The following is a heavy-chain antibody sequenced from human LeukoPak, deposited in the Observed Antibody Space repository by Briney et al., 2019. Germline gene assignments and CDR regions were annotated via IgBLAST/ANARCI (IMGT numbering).Heavy chain of an antibody. CDR2: IYPGDSDT. D-gene: IGHD4-17*01. V-gene: IGHV5-51*01. J-gene: IGHJ4*02. Sequence: GESLKISCKGSGYSFTSFWIGWVRQMPGKGLEWMGIIYPGDSDTRYSPSFQGQVTISADKSIRTAYLQWSSLKASDTAIYYCARHHDYGDYGCFDYWGQGTLVTVSS. CDR3: ARHHDYGDYGCFDY. CDR1: GYSFTSFW.